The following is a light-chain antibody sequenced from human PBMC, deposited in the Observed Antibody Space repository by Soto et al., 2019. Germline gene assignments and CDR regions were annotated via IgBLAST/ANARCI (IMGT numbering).Light chain of an antibody. CDR3: QQYNNWPPSFT. V-gene: IGKV3-15*01. CDR1: QSVSSN. J-gene: IGKJ3*01. Sequence: EIVMTQSPATLSVSPGERATLSCRASQSVSSNLAWYQQKPGQAPRLLIYGASTRATGIPARFSGSGSGTEFTLTLSSLRSEAFAVYYCQQYNNWPPSFTFGPGTKVDIK. CDR2: GAS.